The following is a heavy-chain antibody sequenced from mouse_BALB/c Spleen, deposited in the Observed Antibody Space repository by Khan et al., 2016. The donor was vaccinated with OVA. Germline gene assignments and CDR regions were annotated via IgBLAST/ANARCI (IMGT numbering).Heavy chain of an antibody. D-gene: IGHD2-10*01. CDR1: GFSLTNYG. J-gene: IGHJ4*01. Sequence: QVQLQQSGPGLVAPSQSLSITCTISGFSLTNYGVHWVRQPPGKGLEWLVVIWSDGSTTYNSTLKSRLSISKDNSKSQVFLKMNSLQTKDTSMYYCARQPYYHYYIMDYWGQGTSVTVSS. CDR3: ARQPYYHYYIMDY. CDR2: IWSDGST. V-gene: IGHV2-6-1*01.